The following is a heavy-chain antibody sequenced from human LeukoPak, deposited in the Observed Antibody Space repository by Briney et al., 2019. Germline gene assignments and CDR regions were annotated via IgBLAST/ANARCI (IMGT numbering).Heavy chain of an antibody. CDR3: ASQTSAWYASP. D-gene: IGHD6-19*01. CDR1: GGSFSGYY. CDR2: INHSGST. Sequence: SETLSLTCAVYGGSFSGYYWSWIRQPPGKGLEWIGEINHSGSTNYNPSLKSRATISVDTSKNQFSLKLSSVTAADTAIYYCASQTSAWYASPWGQGTLVSVSS. V-gene: IGHV4-34*01. J-gene: IGHJ5*02.